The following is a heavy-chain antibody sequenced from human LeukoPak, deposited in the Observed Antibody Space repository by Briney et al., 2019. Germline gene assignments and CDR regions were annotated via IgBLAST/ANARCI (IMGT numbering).Heavy chain of an antibody. D-gene: IGHD2-8*02. V-gene: IGHV3-74*01. Sequence: PGGSLSLTCAASGFIFSSYAMSWMRQAPGKGLVWVSRVNPQGTGTSYTDSVKGRFTISRDNAKDALHLQIDNLRAEDTAVYYCARVRWSCTGRFVGYSGQGRLVTVSS. CDR3: ARVRWSCTGRFVGY. J-gene: IGHJ4*02. CDR2: VNPQGTGT. CDR1: GFIFSSYA.